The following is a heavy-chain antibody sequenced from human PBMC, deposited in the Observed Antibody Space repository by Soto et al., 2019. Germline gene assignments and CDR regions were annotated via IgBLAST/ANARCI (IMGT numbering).Heavy chain of an antibody. CDR1: GYTFTSYG. CDR3: ARDSPKFIAVADRDY. CDR2: ISAYNGNT. D-gene: IGHD6-19*01. J-gene: IGHJ4*02. V-gene: IGHV1-18*01. Sequence: QVQLVQSGAEVKKPGASVKVSCKASGYTFTSYGISWVRQAPGQGLEWMGGISAYNGNTNYAQKLQGRVTMTTDTSTSTAYMELRSLRSDDTAVYYCARDSPKFIAVADRDYWGQGTLVTVSS.